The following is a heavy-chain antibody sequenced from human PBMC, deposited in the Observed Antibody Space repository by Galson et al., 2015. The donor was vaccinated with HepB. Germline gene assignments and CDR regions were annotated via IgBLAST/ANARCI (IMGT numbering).Heavy chain of an antibody. J-gene: IGHJ5*02. CDR1: GGSISSGDYS. CDR3: ARGPPHEELDH. D-gene: IGHD1-1*01. CDR2: IYYSGST. V-gene: IGHV4-30-4*07. Sequence: TLSLTCAVSGGSISSGDYSWGWIRQPPGKGLEWIGYIYYSGSTYYNPSLKSRLTISVDTSKNQFSLKLTSMTAADTAVYFCARGPPHEELDHWGQGTLVTVSS.